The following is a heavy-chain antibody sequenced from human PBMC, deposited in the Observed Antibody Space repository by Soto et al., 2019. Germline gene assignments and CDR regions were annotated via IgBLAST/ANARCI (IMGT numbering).Heavy chain of an antibody. CDR1: GFTFSDHY. CDR3: ARFEWELDAFDI. J-gene: IGHJ3*02. CDR2: TRNKANSYTT. D-gene: IGHD1-26*01. Sequence: GGSLRLSCAASGFTFSDHYMDWVRQAPGKGLEWVGRTRNKANSYTTEYAASVKGRFTISRDDSKNSLYLQMNSLKTEDTAVHYCARFEWELDAFDIWGQGTMVTVSS. V-gene: IGHV3-72*01.